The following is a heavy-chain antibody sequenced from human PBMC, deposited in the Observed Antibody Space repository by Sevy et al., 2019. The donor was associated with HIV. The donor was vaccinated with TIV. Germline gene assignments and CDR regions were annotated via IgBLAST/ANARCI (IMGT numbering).Heavy chain of an antibody. CDR2: IYRSGST. CDR3: ARAVGAVAGTFDY. CDR1: GGSISSSNW. J-gene: IGHJ4*02. V-gene: IGHV4-4*02. Sequence: SETLSLTCAVSGGSISSSNWWSWVRQPPGKGLEWIGEIYRSGSTNYNPSLKSRVTISVDKSKNQFTLKLSSVTAADTAVYYCARAVGAVAGTFDYWGQGTLVTVSS. D-gene: IGHD6-19*01.